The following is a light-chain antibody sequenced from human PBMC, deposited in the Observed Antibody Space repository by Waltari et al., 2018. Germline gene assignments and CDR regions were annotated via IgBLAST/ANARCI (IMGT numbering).Light chain of an antibody. V-gene: IGLV2-8*01. Sequence: QSALTQPPSASGSPGQSVTISCTGTSSDIGGYNYVSWYQQHPGKAPKLMIYEVNKRPSGVPDRFSGLKSVHTSSLTVSGLQAEEEADYYCASYAGTSKLVFGGGTKLTVV. J-gene: IGLJ2*01. CDR2: EVN. CDR1: SSDIGGYNY. CDR3: ASYAGTSKLV.